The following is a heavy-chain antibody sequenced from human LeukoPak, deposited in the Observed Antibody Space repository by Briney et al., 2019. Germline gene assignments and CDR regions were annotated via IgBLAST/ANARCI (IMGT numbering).Heavy chain of an antibody. CDR1: GYTFTDYY. V-gene: IGHV1-69-2*01. Sequence: ASVKVSCKVSGYTFTDYYMHWVQQAPGKGLEWMGLVDPEDGETIYAEKFQGRVTITADTSTDTAYMELSSLRSEDTAVYYCAIGLGGARDYWGQGTLVTVSS. J-gene: IGHJ4*02. CDR3: AIGLGGARDY. D-gene: IGHD3-3*01. CDR2: VDPEDGET.